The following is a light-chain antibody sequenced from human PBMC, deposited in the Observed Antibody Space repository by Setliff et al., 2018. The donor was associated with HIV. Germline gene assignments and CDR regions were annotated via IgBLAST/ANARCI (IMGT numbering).Light chain of an antibody. CDR2: DVS. Sequence: QSVLTQPASVSGSPGQSITISCTGTSSDIGAYNYVSWYQQHPGKAPKVMIYDVSKRSSGVSHRFSGSKSGDTASLTISGLQAEDEADYYCSSYAGSSILSVFGTGTKVTVL. V-gene: IGLV2-23*02. CDR1: SSDIGAYNY. CDR3: SSYAGSSILSV. J-gene: IGLJ1*01.